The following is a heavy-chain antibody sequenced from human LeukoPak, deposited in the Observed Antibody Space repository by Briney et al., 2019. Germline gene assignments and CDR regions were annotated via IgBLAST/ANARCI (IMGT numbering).Heavy chain of an antibody. V-gene: IGHV4-59*01. CDR3: AGGMKSDSSGYYHLVFDY. Sequence: SETLSLTCSVSGGSISSYYWSWIRQPPGKGLEWIGYINYSGSTNYNPSLKSRVTISVDTSKNQFSLKLSSVTAADTAVYYCAGGMKSDSSGYYHLVFDYWGQGTLVTVSS. CDR1: GGSISSYY. J-gene: IGHJ4*02. D-gene: IGHD3-22*01. CDR2: INYSGST.